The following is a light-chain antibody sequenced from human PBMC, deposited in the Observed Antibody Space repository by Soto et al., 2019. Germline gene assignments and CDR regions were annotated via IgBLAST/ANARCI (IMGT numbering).Light chain of an antibody. CDR3: QEYYGTPPWM. Sequence: DVVMTQSPDSLAVSLGERATINCKSSQSIFYSSNNKNFLAWYQQKPGQPPKLLIYWASIRESGVPDRFSGSGSGIDFTLTISNLQVEDVAVYYCQEYYGTPPWMFGQGTKVEIK. CDR1: QSIFYSSNNKNF. CDR2: WAS. J-gene: IGKJ1*01. V-gene: IGKV4-1*01.